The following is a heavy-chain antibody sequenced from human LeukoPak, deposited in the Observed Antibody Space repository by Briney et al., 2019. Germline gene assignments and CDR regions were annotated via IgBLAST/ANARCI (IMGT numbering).Heavy chain of an antibody. CDR3: ARDLNYYYDSSGYYYGTLQNWFDP. CDR2: IYSGGST. Sequence: GGSLRLSCAASGFTVSSNYMSWVRQAPGKGLEWVSVIYSGGSTYYADSVKGRFTISRDNSKNTLYLQMNSLRAEDTAVYYCARDLNYYYDSSGYYYGTLQNWFDPWGQGTLVTVSS. D-gene: IGHD3-22*01. CDR1: GFTVSSNY. V-gene: IGHV3-66*01. J-gene: IGHJ5*02.